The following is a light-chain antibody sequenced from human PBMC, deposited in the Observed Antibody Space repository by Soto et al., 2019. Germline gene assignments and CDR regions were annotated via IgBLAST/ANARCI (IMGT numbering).Light chain of an antibody. CDR1: QSISSW. CDR3: QQYNSDSWT. J-gene: IGKJ1*01. Sequence: DIKMTQSPSTLSASVRDIVTITCRASQSISSWLAWYQQKPGKAPKLLIYDPTSVERGVPSRFSGSGSGTEFTLTISTLQPDDFATYYCQQYNSDSWTFGQGTKVDIK. V-gene: IGKV1-5*01. CDR2: DPT.